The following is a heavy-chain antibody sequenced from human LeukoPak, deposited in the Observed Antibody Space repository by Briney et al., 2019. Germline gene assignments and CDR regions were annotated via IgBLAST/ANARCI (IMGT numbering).Heavy chain of an antibody. CDR2: IKQDGSEK. V-gene: IGHV3-7*03. CDR3: AKDLPRSTAAIDY. Sequence: GGSLRLSCAASGFTFSSHWMTWVRQAPGKGLEWVANIKQDGSEKHYVDSVKGRFTISRDNAKNSLYLQMNSLRAEDTAVYYCAKDLPRSTAAIDYWGQGTLVTVSS. D-gene: IGHD2-15*01. J-gene: IGHJ4*02. CDR1: GFTFSSHW.